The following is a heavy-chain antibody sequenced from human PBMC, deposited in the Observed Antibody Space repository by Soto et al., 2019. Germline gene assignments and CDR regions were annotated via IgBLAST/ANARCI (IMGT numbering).Heavy chain of an antibody. Sequence: GGSLRLSCAASGSTFNNAWMNWVRQAPGKGLEWVGRIKSKTDGGTTDYAAPVKGRFTISRDDSKNTLYLQMNSLKTEDTAVYYCTPLTSGYKIDYSGQAALVTVSS. CDR3: TPLTSGYKIDY. V-gene: IGHV3-15*07. J-gene: IGHJ4*02. CDR2: IKSKTDGGTT. D-gene: IGHD5-12*01. CDR1: GSTFNNAW.